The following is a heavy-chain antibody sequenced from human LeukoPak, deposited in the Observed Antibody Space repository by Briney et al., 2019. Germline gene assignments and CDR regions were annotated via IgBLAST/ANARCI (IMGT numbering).Heavy chain of an antibody. J-gene: IGHJ3*02. D-gene: IGHD1-26*01. Sequence: PSETLSLTCTVSGGSISGYYWSWIRQPPGKGLEWIGYIYYSGSTNYNPSLKSRVTISVDTSKNQFSLKLSSVTAADTAVYYCARGMSGALGDAFDIWGQGTTVTVSS. V-gene: IGHV4-59*08. CDR3: ARGMSGALGDAFDI. CDR2: IYYSGST. CDR1: GGSISGYY.